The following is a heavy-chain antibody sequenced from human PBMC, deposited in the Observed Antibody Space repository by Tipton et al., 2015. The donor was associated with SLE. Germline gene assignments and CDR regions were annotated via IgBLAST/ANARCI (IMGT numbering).Heavy chain of an antibody. CDR1: GGSISSYY. CDR2: INHSGST. V-gene: IGHV4-34*01. D-gene: IGHD1-26*01. Sequence: TLSLTCTVSGGSISSYYWSWIRQPPGKGLEWIGEINHSGSTNYNPSLKSRVTISVDTSTNQFSLKLSSVTAADTAVYYCARPYSGSYFDAFDIWGQGTMVTVSS. J-gene: IGHJ3*02. CDR3: ARPYSGSYFDAFDI.